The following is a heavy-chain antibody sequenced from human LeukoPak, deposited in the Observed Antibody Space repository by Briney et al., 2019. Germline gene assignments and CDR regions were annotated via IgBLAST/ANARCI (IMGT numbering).Heavy chain of an antibody. V-gene: IGHV4-59*12. Sequence: SETLSLTCSVSGDSISTYSWSWIRQSPGTGLEWIGYIHSSGHTDYNPSLKGRVTISVDTSQNHFSLKLTSVTAADTAVYYCARSSAGSGHDAFDIWGQGIMVTVSS. CDR2: IHSSGHT. CDR1: GDSISTYS. J-gene: IGHJ3*02. D-gene: IGHD3-10*01. CDR3: ARSSAGSGHDAFDI.